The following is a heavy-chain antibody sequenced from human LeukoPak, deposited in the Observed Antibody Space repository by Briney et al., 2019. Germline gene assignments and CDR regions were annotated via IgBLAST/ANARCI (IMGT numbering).Heavy chain of an antibody. CDR3: ARGSGVAVAGTDHWFDP. CDR2: IYHSGST. Sequence: TSETLSVTCAVSGYSISSGYYWGWIRQPPGKGLEWIGSIYHSGSTYYNPSLKSRVTISVDTSKNQFSLKLSSVTAADTAVYYCARGSGVAVAGTDHWFDPWGQGTLVTVSS. D-gene: IGHD6-19*01. CDR1: GYSISSGYY. V-gene: IGHV4-38-2*01. J-gene: IGHJ5*02.